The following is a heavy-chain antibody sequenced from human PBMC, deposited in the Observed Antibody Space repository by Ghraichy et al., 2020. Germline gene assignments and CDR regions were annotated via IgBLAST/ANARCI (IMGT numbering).Heavy chain of an antibody. Sequence: GGSLRLSCVASGFTLSGYSLNWVRQAPGKGLEWVSYITSSSRTKSYADSVKGRFTISRDNAKNSLYLQMNSLRDEDTAVYYCARGSKVVRFYYYDALDVWGQGTTVTVSS. CDR1: GFTLSGYS. D-gene: IGHD4-23*01. CDR2: ITSSSRTK. V-gene: IGHV3-48*02. CDR3: ARGSKVVRFYYYDALDV. J-gene: IGHJ6*02.